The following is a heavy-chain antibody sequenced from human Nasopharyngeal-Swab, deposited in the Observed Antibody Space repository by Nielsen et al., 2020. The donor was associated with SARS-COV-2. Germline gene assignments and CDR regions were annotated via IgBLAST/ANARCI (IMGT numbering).Heavy chain of an antibody. J-gene: IGHJ4*02. Sequence: GESLKISCAASGFTFSSYWMSWARQAPGKGLEWVANIKQDGSEKYYVDSVKGRFTISRDNAKNSLYLQMNSLRAEDTAVYYCTTDPVGALPLDYWGQGTLVTVSS. D-gene: IGHD1-26*01. CDR1: GFTFSSYW. CDR2: IKQDGSEK. CDR3: TTDPVGALPLDY. V-gene: IGHV3-7*01.